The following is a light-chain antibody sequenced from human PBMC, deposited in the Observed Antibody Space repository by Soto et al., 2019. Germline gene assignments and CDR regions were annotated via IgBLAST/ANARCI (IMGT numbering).Light chain of an antibody. Sequence: QSVLTQPPSVSADPGQKVTISCSGSSSNIGNNYVSWYQQLPGTAPKLLIYDNNKRPSGIPDRFSGSKSGTSATLGITGLQTGDEADYYCAAWDDSLSGHYVFGTGTKVTVL. CDR2: DNN. V-gene: IGLV1-51*01. CDR1: SSNIGNNY. J-gene: IGLJ1*01. CDR3: AAWDDSLSGHYV.